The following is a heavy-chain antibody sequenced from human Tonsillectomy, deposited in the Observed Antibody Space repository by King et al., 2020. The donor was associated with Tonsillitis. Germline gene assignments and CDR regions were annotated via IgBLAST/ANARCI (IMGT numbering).Heavy chain of an antibody. V-gene: IGHV3-30*18. J-gene: IGHJ6*03. Sequence: VQLVESGGGVVQPGRSLRLSCAASGFSFSTSGMHWVRQAPGKGLEWVALISYDGSTKYYGDSVKGRVTISRDNFKNTLYLEMTSLKAEDTAVYYCAKDLTGGDNSYYYMDVWGKGTTVTVSS. CDR3: AKDLTGGDNSYYYMDV. CDR1: GFSFSTSG. D-gene: IGHD7-27*01. CDR2: ISYDGSTK.